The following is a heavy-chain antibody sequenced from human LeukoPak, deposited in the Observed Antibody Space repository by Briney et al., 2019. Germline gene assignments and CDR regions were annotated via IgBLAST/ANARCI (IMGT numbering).Heavy chain of an antibody. CDR2: MNPNSGNT. CDR1: GYTFTSYD. V-gene: IGHV1-8*01. D-gene: IGHD3-16*01. J-gene: IGHJ4*02. CDR3: ARGVRFSVTWLSLWGQATHFDY. Sequence: GASVTVSCKASGYTFTSYDINWVRQAPGQGLEWMGWMNPNSGNTGYAQKFQGRVTMTRNTSISTAYMELSSLRSEDTAVYYCARGVRFSVTWLSLWGQATHFDYWGQGTLVTVSS.